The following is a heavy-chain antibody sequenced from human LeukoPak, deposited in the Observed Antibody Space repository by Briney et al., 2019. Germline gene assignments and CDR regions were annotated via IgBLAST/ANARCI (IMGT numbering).Heavy chain of an antibody. Sequence: SETLSLTCAVYGGSFSGYYWSWIRQPPGKGLEWIGEINHSGSTNYNPSLKSRVTISVDTSKNQFSLKLSSVTAADTAVYCCARLPGRRRRWGYYMDVWGKGTTVTVSS. CDR3: ARLPGRRRRWGYYMDV. CDR2: INHSGST. D-gene: IGHD3-16*01. CDR1: GGSFSGYY. J-gene: IGHJ6*03. V-gene: IGHV4-34*01.